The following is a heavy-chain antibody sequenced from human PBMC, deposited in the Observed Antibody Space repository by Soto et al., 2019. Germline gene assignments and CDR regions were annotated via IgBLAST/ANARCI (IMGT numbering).Heavy chain of an antibody. V-gene: IGHV3-21*02. CDR3: ASRYCSDGVCEFDN. D-gene: IGHD2-8*01. CDR2: VSRSGNSK. Sequence: EVQLVESGGGLVKPGGSLRLSCAASGFTFSTYSLSWVRQAPGKGLEWVSSVSRSGNSKYYAASVRGRFTISRDNAKNSLNLQMSSLRAEDTAVYYCASRYCSDGVCEFDNWGQGTLVTVSP. J-gene: IGHJ4*02. CDR1: GFTFSTYS.